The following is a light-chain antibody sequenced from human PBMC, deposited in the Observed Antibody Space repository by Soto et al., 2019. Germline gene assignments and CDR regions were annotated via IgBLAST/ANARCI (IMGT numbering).Light chain of an antibody. Sequence: DIQLTQSPSFLSASVGDRVTIPCRASQGISSSLAWYQQKPGEAPKLLIYAASTLQSGVPSRFSGSGYGTEFTLTISSLQPEDFASYYCQLLDSFPLTFGQGTRLEI. CDR3: QLLDSFPLT. CDR1: QGISSS. V-gene: IGKV1-9*01. CDR2: AAS. J-gene: IGKJ5*01.